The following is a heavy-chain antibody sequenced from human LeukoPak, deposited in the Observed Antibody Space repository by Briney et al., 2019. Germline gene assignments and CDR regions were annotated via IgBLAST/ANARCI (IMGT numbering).Heavy chain of an antibody. V-gene: IGHV3-74*01. J-gene: IGHJ4*02. CDR1: GFTFSSYW. Sequence: GGSLRLSCAASGFTFSSYWMNWVRQAPGKGLVWVSRIASDGSSTTYADSVKGRFSISRDNAKNTLYLQMNSLGVEDTAVYYCARGRPHGNDYWGQGTLVTVSS. CDR2: IASDGSST. D-gene: IGHD4-23*01. CDR3: ARGRPHGNDY.